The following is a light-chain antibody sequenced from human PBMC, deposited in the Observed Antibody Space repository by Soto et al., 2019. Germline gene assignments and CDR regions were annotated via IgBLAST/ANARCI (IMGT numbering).Light chain of an antibody. Sequence: EIVLTQSPGTLSFSPEERATLSCMASQRVDDSHLAWYPLRPGQAPRLLIYGASTRATGIPDRFSGSGSGTDFSLTIRGLKPEDFAVYYCQQYRMSPNTCGQGTRREIK. CDR2: GAS. CDR3: QQYRMSPNT. V-gene: IGKV3-20*01. CDR1: QRVDDSH. J-gene: IGKJ5*01.